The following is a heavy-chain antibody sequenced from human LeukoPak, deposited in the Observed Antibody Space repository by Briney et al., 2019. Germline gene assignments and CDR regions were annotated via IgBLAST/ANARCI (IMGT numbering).Heavy chain of an antibody. CDR1: GYSFTNYG. CDR2: ISAYNGNT. CDR3: AIIVGVAHIEDY. V-gene: IGHV1-18*01. J-gene: IGHJ4*02. D-gene: IGHD1-26*01. Sequence: ASVKVSFKAPGYSFTNYGINWVRPAPGQGLAWMGWISAYNGNTNYAQKFQGRVTMTTDTSTSTAYMELRSLRSDDTAVYYCAIIVGVAHIEDYWGQGTLVTVSA.